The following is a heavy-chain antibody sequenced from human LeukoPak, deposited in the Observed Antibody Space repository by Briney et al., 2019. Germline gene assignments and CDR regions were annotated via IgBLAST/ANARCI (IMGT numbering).Heavy chain of an antibody. Sequence: PSETLSLTCTVSGDSLSRRYWSWIRKPPGKGLQWIGYIYYTGSINYNPSLKSRVTISVDTSKNPFSLRLSSVTAADTALYYCARALVSVGYVDFDYWGQGTLVTVSS. CDR1: GDSLSRRY. CDR3: ARALVSVGYVDFDY. J-gene: IGHJ4*02. V-gene: IGHV4-59*01. D-gene: IGHD5-12*01. CDR2: IYYTGSI.